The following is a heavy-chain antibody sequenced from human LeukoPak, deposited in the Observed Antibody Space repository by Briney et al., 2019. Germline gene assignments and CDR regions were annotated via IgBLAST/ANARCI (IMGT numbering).Heavy chain of an antibody. CDR1: GGSISSYY. J-gene: IGHJ5*02. V-gene: IGHV4-59*12. CDR2: IYYSGST. D-gene: IGHD3-22*01. Sequence: PSETLSLTCSVSGGSISSYYWSWIRQPPGKGLEWIGYIYYSGSTNYNPSLKSRVTISVDTSKNQFSLKLSSVTAADTAVYYCARTPYYYDSSGWFDPWGQGTLVTVSS. CDR3: ARTPYYYDSSGWFDP.